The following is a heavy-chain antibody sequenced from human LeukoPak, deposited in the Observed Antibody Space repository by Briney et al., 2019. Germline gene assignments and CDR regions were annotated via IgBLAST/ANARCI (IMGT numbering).Heavy chain of an antibody. CDR1: GFIFRNYW. D-gene: IGHD1-26*01. V-gene: IGHV3-7*05. CDR3: ARGAPYRDSDDY. CDR2: INQDGSVK. J-gene: IGHJ4*02. Sequence: QPGGSLRLSCAASGFIFRNYWMTWVRQAPGKGLEWVANINQDGSVKNHVDSVKGRFTISRDNAKNSLYPQMNSLRPEDTAVYYCARGAPYRDSDDYWGQGTLVIVSS.